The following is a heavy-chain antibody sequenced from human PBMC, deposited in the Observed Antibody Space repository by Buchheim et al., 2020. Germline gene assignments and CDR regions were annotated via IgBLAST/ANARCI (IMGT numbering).Heavy chain of an antibody. CDR3: AREPPYYYDSGSLDY. Sequence: QVHLEESGPGLVKPSGTLSLTCVVSGGSISSNNWWTWVRQPPGKGLGWIGEIYYSGVTNYNPSLKSRVTLSIDRSTNQFSLNLSSVNASDTAVYYCAREPPYYYDSGSLDYWGQGTL. CDR1: GGSISSNNW. CDR2: IYYSGVT. J-gene: IGHJ4*02. V-gene: IGHV4-4*02. D-gene: IGHD3-10*01.